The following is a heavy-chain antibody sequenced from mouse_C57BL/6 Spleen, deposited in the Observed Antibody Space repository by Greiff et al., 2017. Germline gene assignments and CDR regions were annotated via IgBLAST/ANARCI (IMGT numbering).Heavy chain of an antibody. CDR3: ARSTNDYYYVDY. CDR2: INPGSGGT. Sequence: VKVVESGAELVRPGTSVKVSCKASGYAFTNYLIEWVKQRPGQGLEWIGVINPGSGGTNYNEKFKGKATLTADKSSRTAYMQLSSLTSEDSAVYFCARSTNDYYYVDYWGQGTTLTVSS. V-gene: IGHV1-54*01. J-gene: IGHJ2*01. CDR1: GYAFTNYL. D-gene: IGHD2-4*01.